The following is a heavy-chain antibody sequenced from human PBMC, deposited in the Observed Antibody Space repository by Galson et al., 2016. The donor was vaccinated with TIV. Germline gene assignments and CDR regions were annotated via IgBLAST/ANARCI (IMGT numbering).Heavy chain of an antibody. V-gene: IGHV1-69*02. CDR2: IVPILGMT. CDR3: HVVLTSGDSYGLDV. CDR1: GGTFHKYT. Sequence: SVKVSCKASGGTFHKYTISWVRQAPGQGLEWMGRIVPILGMTNYAEKFQGRVTITADRSTSTAYPELSSLRSEDTAVYYSHVVLTSGDSYGLDVWGQGTTVTVSS. D-gene: IGHD3-22*01. J-gene: IGHJ6*02.